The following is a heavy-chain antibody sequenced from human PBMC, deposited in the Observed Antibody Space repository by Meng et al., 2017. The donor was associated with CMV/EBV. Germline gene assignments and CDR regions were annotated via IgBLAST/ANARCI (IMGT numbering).Heavy chain of an antibody. CDR3: ARDGYSSGWFGY. CDR2: IIPIFGTA. J-gene: IGHJ4*02. CDR1: GAPFSSYA. Sequence: CKPSGAPFSSYAISWVRQAPGQGLEWMGGIIPIFGTANYAQKFQGRVTITTDESTSTAYMELSSLRSEDTAVYYCARDGYSSGWFGYWGQGTLVTVSS. V-gene: IGHV1-69*05. D-gene: IGHD6-19*01.